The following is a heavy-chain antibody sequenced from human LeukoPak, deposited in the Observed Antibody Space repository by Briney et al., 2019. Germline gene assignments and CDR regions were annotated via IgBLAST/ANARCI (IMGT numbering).Heavy chain of an antibody. Sequence: GRSLRLSCAASGFTFDDHAMHWVRQVPGKGLEWVAGISWNSGNTGYVDSVKGRFTISRDNAKKSLYLQMNSLRAEDMALYYCEKDSYFFSMTGTFDIWGRGTMVAVSS. J-gene: IGHJ3*02. V-gene: IGHV3-9*03. D-gene: IGHD3-9*01. CDR1: GFTFDDHA. CDR2: ISWNSGNT. CDR3: EKDSYFFSMTGTFDI.